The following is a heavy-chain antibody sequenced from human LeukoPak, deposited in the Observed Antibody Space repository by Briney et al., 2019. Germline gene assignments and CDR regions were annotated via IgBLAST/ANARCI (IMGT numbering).Heavy chain of an antibody. J-gene: IGHJ4*02. Sequence: PPGGSLRLSCAASGFTFSSYAMSWVRQAPGKGLEWVSAISGSGGSTYYADSVKGRFTISRDNSKNTLYLQMNSLRAEDTAVYYCATQLLGYCTNGVCHLDYWSQGTLVTVSS. CDR1: GFTFSSYA. V-gene: IGHV3-23*01. D-gene: IGHD2-8*01. CDR3: ATQLLGYCTNGVCHLDY. CDR2: ISGSGGST.